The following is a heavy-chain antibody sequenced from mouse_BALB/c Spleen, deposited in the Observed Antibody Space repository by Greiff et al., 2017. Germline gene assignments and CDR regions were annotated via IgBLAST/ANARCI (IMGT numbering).Heavy chain of an antibody. CDR3: ARDEAFAY. Sequence: EVQLQQSGAELVKPGASVKLSCTASGFNIKDTYMHWVKQRPEQGLEWIGRINPANGNTKYDPKFQGKATITADTSSNTAYLQLSSLTSEDTAVYYCARDEAFAYWGQGTLVTVSA. V-gene: IGHV14-3*02. CDR1: GFNIKDTY. CDR2: INPANGNT. J-gene: IGHJ3*01.